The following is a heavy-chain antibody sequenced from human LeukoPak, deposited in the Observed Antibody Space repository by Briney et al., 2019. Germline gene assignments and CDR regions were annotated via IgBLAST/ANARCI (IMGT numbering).Heavy chain of an antibody. CDR2: IKGDGIST. CDR3: AKEGMTTVTIFGY. J-gene: IGHJ4*02. V-gene: IGHV3-74*01. D-gene: IGHD4-17*01. Sequence: GGSLRLSCAASGFDFSSNWMHWVRHAPGQGLVWVSRIKGDGISTNYADSVKGRFTISRDNSKNTLYLQMNSLRAEDTAVYYCAKEGMTTVTIFGYWGQGTLVTVSS. CDR1: GFDFSSNW.